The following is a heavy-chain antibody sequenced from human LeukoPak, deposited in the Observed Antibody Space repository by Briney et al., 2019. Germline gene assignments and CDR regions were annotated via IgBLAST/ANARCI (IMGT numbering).Heavy chain of an antibody. CDR1: GFSFSNYW. Sequence: PGGSLRLSCAASGFSFSNYWMHWARQAPGKGLVWVTRMNSDGSATYYADSVQGRFTISRDNAKNTLYLQMNSLRAEDTAMYFCAKGPDYFDSWGQGTLVTVSS. CDR2: MNSDGSAT. J-gene: IGHJ4*02. CDR3: AKGPDYFDS. V-gene: IGHV3-74*01.